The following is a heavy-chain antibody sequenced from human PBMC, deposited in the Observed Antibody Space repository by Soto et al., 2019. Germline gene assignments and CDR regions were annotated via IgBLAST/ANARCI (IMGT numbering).Heavy chain of an antibody. CDR1: VGSISGYY. V-gene: IGHV4-4*07. CDR2: IYSDGTT. Sequence: SETLSLTCIVSVGSISGYYWSWIRQPAGKELEWIGRIYSDGTTNYNPSLKGRGTMSVDTSKKQISLKLTSVTAADTAMYYCARDRGYRSGSFGSWGQGGLVTVSS. CDR3: ARDRGYRSGSFGS. J-gene: IGHJ5*02. D-gene: IGHD5-18*01.